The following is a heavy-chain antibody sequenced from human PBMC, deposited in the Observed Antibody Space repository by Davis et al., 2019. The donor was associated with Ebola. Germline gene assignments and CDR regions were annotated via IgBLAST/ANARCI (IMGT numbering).Heavy chain of an antibody. CDR2: ISWNSGSI. V-gene: IGHV3-9*01. Sequence: GGSLRLSCAASGFTFDDYAMHWVRQAPGKGLEWVSGISWNSGSIDYADSVKGRFTISRDNVKKSLYLQMNSLHQGPIGLPPGTLLQEHLWG. CDR1: GFTFDDYA. CDR3: TLLQEHL. J-gene: IGHJ6*01.